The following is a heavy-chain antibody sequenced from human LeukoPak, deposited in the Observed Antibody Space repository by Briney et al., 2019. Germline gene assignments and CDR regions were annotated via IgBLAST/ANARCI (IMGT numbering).Heavy chain of an antibody. CDR1: GGTFTRYA. CDR2: TIPILGIA. D-gene: IGHD4-17*01. J-gene: IGHJ4*02. CDR3: ARDLLRCHDY. Sequence: ASVKVSCKASGGTFTRYAISWVRQAHGQGGEGMGRTIPILGIANYAQEFQCRVTITADKSTSTAYMELSSLRSEDTAVYYCARDLLRCHDYWGQGTLVTVSS. V-gene: IGHV1-69*04.